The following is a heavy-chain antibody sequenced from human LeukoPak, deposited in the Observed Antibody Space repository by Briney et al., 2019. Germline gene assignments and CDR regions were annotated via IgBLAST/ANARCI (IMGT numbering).Heavy chain of an antibody. D-gene: IGHD3-22*01. CDR1: GGSFSGYY. CDR2: INHSGST. CDR3: ARQSSGYYYPIDY. Sequence: SETLSLTCAVYGGSFSGYYWSWIRQPPGKGLEWIGEINHSGSTNYNPSLKSRVTISVDTSKNQFSLKLSTVTAADTAVYYCARQSSGYYYPIDYWGQGTLVTVSS. J-gene: IGHJ4*02. V-gene: IGHV4-34*01.